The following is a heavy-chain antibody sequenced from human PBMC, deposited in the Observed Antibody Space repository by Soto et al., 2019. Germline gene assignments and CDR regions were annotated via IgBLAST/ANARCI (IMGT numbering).Heavy chain of an antibody. CDR2: INHSGST. J-gene: IGHJ4*02. Sequence: SLTCAVYGGSFSGYYWSWIRQPPGKGLEWIGEINHSGSTNYNPSLKSRVTISVDTSKNQFSLKLSSVTAADTAVYYCARGARIRRPRGYSYGWGVLFDYWGQGTLVTVSS. D-gene: IGHD5-18*01. CDR3: ARGARIRRPRGYSYGWGVLFDY. V-gene: IGHV4-34*01. CDR1: GGSFSGYY.